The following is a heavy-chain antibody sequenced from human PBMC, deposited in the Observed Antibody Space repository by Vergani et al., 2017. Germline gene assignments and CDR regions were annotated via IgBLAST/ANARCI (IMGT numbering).Heavy chain of an antibody. V-gene: IGHV1-69*12. Sequence: QVQLVQSGAEVKKPGSSVKVSCKASGGTFSSYAISWVRQAPGQGLEWMGGIIPIFGTANYAQKFQGRVTITADESTSTAYMERSSLRSEDTAVYYCASPVYYYDSSGYHYYFDYWGHGILVTVSS. D-gene: IGHD3-22*01. CDR2: IIPIFGTA. J-gene: IGHJ4*01. CDR3: ASPVYYYDSSGYHYYFDY. CDR1: GGTFSSYA.